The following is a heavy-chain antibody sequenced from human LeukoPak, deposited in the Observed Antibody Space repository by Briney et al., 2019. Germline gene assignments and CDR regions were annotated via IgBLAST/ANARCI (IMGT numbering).Heavy chain of an antibody. CDR1: GFTFSSYS. CDR3: ARVHDGYYDSSGTRKYYFDY. J-gene: IGHJ4*02. Sequence: GGSLRLSCAASGFTFSSYSMNWVRQAPGKGLEWVSSISSSSSYIYYADSVKGRFTISRDNAKNSLYLQMNSLRAEDTAVYYCARVHDGYYDSSGTRKYYFDYWGQGTLVTVSS. D-gene: IGHD3-22*01. CDR2: ISSSSSYI. V-gene: IGHV3-21*01.